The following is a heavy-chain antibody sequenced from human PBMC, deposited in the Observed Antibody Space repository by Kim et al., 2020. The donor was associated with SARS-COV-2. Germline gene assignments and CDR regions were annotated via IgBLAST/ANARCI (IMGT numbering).Heavy chain of an antibody. CDR3: ARAPYSYGYPSYWYFDL. D-gene: IGHD5-18*01. Sequence: SETLSLTCAVYGGSFSGYYWSWIRQPPGKGLEWIGEINHSGSTNYNPSLKSRVTISVDTSKNQFSLKLSYVTAADTAVYYCARAPYSYGYPSYWYFDLWGRGTLVTGSS. CDR2: INHSGST. J-gene: IGHJ2*01. CDR1: GGSFSGYY. V-gene: IGHV4-34*01.